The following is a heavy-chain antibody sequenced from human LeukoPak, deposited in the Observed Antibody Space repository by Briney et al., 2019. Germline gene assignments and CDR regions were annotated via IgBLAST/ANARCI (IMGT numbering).Heavy chain of an antibody. Sequence: SETLSLTCTVSGGPITTYYLSWIRQPAGKGLEWIGRIYTSGSTNYNPSLKSRVTISVDTSKNQFSLKLSSVTAADTAVYYCARGVRDIVVVVAASGYYMDVWGKGTTVTISS. CDR2: IYTSGST. CDR3: ARGVRDIVVVVAASGYYMDV. CDR1: GGPITTYY. D-gene: IGHD2-15*01. J-gene: IGHJ6*03. V-gene: IGHV4-4*07.